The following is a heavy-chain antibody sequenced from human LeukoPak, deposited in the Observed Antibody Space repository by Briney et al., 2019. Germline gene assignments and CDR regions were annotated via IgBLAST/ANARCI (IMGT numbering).Heavy chain of an antibody. J-gene: IGHJ6*02. V-gene: IGHV4-61*08. CDR1: GGSISSGDFY. CDR3: ARVRSNYYYFGMDV. CDR2: IYYSGST. Sequence: SETLSLTCSVSGGSISSGDFYCSWIRQPPGKGLEWIGNIYYSGSTNYNPSLKSRVTISVDTPKSQFSLKLRSVTAADTAVYYCARVRSNYYYFGMDVWGQGTTVTVSS.